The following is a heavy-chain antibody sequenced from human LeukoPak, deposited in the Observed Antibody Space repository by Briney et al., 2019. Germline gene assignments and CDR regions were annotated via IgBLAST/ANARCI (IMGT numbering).Heavy chain of an antibody. D-gene: IGHD3-22*01. CDR1: GFTFSSYG. Sequence: GGSLRLSCAASGFTFSSYGIHWVRQAPGKGLEWMALISYDGNDEYYADSLNGRFTISRDNSKSTLYLEMHGLKPEDTAVYYCARGAYYDTRGYAFDLWGQGTMVTVSS. J-gene: IGHJ3*01. CDR3: ARGAYYDTRGYAFDL. V-gene: IGHV3-30*03. CDR2: ISYDGNDE.